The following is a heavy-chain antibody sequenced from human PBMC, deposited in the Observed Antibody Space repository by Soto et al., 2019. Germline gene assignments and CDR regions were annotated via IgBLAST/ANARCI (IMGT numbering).Heavy chain of an antibody. CDR3: VKDGSSGWPYYYGMDV. D-gene: IGHD6-19*01. CDR2: ISYDGRNK. V-gene: IGHV3-30*18. J-gene: IGHJ6*02. Sequence: QVQLVESGGGGVQPGRSLRLSCAASGFTFSSYGMHWVGQAPGKGLEWVAVISYDGRNKYYADSVKGRFTISRDNSRNTLFLQMSSLRAEDTAVYYCVKDGSSGWPYYYGMDVWGQGTTVTVSS. CDR1: GFTFSSYG.